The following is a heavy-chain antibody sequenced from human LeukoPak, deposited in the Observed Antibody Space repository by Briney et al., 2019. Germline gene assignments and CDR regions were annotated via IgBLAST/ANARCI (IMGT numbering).Heavy chain of an antibody. V-gene: IGHV4-4*09. Sequence: SETLSLTCTVSGGSISSYYWSWIRQPPGKGLEWIGYIYTSGSTNYNPSLKSRVTISVDTSKDQFSLKLSSVTAADTAVYYCARGYCSSTSCYTARAYFDYWGQGTLVTVSS. CDR3: ARGYCSSTSCYTARAYFDY. J-gene: IGHJ4*02. D-gene: IGHD2-2*02. CDR1: GGSISSYY. CDR2: IYTSGST.